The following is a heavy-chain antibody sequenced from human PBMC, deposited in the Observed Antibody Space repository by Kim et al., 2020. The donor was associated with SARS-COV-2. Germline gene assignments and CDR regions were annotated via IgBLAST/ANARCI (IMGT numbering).Heavy chain of an antibody. Sequence: FQGRVTMTRDTSTSTVYMELSSLRSEDTAVYYCARDPEYSYGYMRGWFDPWGQGTLVTVSS. D-gene: IGHD5-18*01. V-gene: IGHV1-46*01. CDR3: ARDPEYSYGYMRGWFDP. J-gene: IGHJ5*02.